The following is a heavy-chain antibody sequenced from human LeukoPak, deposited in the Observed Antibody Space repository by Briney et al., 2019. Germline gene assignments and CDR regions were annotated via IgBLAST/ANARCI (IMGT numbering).Heavy chain of an antibody. V-gene: IGHV4-59*01. CDR2: IYYSGSS. J-gene: IGHJ5*02. D-gene: IGHD1-14*01. CDR3: ARSEYAWFDP. Sequence: PSETLSLTCTVSGGSISSYYWSWIRQPPGKGLEWIGYIYYSGSSNYNPSLKSRVTISVDTSKNQFSLKLSSVTAADTALYYCARSEYAWFDPWGQGTLVTVSS. CDR1: GGSISSYY.